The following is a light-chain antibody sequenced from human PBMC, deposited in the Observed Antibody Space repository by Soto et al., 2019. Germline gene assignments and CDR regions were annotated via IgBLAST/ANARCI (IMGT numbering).Light chain of an antibody. J-gene: IGLJ1*01. CDR1: SSDVGAYDY. V-gene: IGLV2-8*01. CDR2: EVK. Sequence: HSVLTQPPSASGAPRHALTISCTGNSSDVGAYDYVSWYQQHPGKAPKLLLYEVKKRPPGVPVLFSGSRSGNRASLPVSGLRAEVEVDYYYSSYAGTNNWGVLGTGTKFTVL. CDR3: SSYAGTNNWGV.